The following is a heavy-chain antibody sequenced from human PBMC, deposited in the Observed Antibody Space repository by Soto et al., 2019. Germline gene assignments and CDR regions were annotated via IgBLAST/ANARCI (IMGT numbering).Heavy chain of an antibody. V-gene: IGHV3-30*03. J-gene: IGHJ6*02. CDR2: ISYDSTKT. Sequence: QVQLVESGGGVVQPGRSLRLSCAASGFTFNSYGMHWVRQGPGNGLEWVAFISYDSTKTYYADSVKGRFTISRNNSNSALYIQMNSLTGEDTAVYYCARTRSAWSDFHYYSLDVWGQGTMVTFSS. CDR1: GFTFNSYG. CDR3: ARTRSAWSDFHYYSLDV. D-gene: IGHD1-26*01.